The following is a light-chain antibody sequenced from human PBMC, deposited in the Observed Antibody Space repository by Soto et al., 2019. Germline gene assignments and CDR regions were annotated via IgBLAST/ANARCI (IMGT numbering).Light chain of an antibody. CDR2: EVT. V-gene: IGLV2-8*01. CDR1: SSDIGAYNF. Sequence: QSVLTQPPSASGSPGQSVTISCTGTSSDIGAYNFVSWYQQHPGKAPKLIICEVTKRPSGVPDRFSGSKSGNTASLTVSGLQAEDEADDDCSSYAGSNNNAIFGGGTKVTVL. J-gene: IGLJ2*01. CDR3: SSYAGSNNNAI.